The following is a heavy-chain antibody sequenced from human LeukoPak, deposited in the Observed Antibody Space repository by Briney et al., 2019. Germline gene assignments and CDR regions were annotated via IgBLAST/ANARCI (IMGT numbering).Heavy chain of an antibody. J-gene: IGHJ4*02. CDR2: IYYSGST. Sequence: SETLSLTCTVSGGSISSSSYYWGWIRQPPGKGLEWIGSIYYSGSTYYNPSLKSRVTISVDTSKNQFSLKLSSVTAADTAVYYCARWWGSGDFDYWGQGTLVTVSS. CDR1: GGSISSSSYY. D-gene: IGHD3-16*01. CDR3: ARWWGSGDFDY. V-gene: IGHV4-39*01.